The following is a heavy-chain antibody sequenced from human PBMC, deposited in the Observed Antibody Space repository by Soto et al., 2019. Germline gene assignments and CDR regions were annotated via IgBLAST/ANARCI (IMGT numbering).Heavy chain of an antibody. V-gene: IGHV3-23*01. D-gene: IGHD1-1*01. CDR2: VSIGGGAT. J-gene: IGHJ4*02. CDR3: AKGTANDPRVYDY. Sequence: PGGSLRLSCAASGFTFTSYAMSWVRQAPGKGLEWVSAVSIGGGATFYADSLQGRFSISRDNSKNTLYLQMNNLRAEDTAVYYCAKGTANDPRVYDYWGQGTLVTVSS. CDR1: GFTFTSYA.